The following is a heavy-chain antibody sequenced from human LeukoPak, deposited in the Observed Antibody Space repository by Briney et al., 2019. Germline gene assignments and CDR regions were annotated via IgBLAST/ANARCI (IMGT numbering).Heavy chain of an antibody. Sequence: GGSLRLSCAASGFTFSSYSMNWVRQAPGKGLEWVSYISSSSSTIYYADSVKGRFTISRDNAKNSLYLQMNSLRAEDTAVYYCARDAGYSYGLDAFDIWGQGTMVTVSS. V-gene: IGHV3-48*01. CDR2: ISSSSSTI. J-gene: IGHJ3*02. CDR3: ARDAGYSYGLDAFDI. CDR1: GFTFSSYS. D-gene: IGHD5-18*01.